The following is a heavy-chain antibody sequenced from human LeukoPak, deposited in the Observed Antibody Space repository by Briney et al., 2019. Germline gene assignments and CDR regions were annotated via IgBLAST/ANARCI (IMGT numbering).Heavy chain of an antibody. Sequence: PGGSLRLSCAASGFTFSSYAMSWVRQAPGKGLQYVSGISSNVDSTYNADSVKGRFAISRDNSKNTLYLQMSGLRAEDTAIYYCVKDIVMVLTTGGYFHHWGQGTLVTVSS. V-gene: IGHV3-64D*06. CDR2: ISSNVDST. D-gene: IGHD4/OR15-4a*01. J-gene: IGHJ1*01. CDR3: VKDIVMVLTTGGYFHH. CDR1: GFTFSSYA.